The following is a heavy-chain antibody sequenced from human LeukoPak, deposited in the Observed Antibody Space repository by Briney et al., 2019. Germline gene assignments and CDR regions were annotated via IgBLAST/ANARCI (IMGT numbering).Heavy chain of an antibody. Sequence: PGGSLRLSCAASGFTFSSYWMHWVRQAPGKGLGWVSRINSDGRSTTYADSVKGRFTISRNNTKNTLYLQMNSLRAEGTAVYYCARGGPRGYSYGAIDYWGQGTLVTVSS. CDR1: GFTFSSYW. D-gene: IGHD5-18*01. J-gene: IGHJ4*02. CDR3: ARGGPRGYSYGAIDY. CDR2: INSDGRST. V-gene: IGHV3-74*01.